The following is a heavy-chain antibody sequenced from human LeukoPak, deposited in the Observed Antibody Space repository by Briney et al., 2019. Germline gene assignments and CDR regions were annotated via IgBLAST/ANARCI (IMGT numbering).Heavy chain of an antibody. J-gene: IGHJ4*02. CDR3: AKDGGYYGSGSYYYY. V-gene: IGHV3-23*01. CDR2: ISGSGGST. D-gene: IGHD3-10*01. Sequence: GGSLRLSCAASGFTFSSYGMSWVRQAPGKGLEWASAISGSGGSTYYADSVKGRFTISRDNSQSTLYLQMNSLRAEDTAVYYCAKDGGYYGSGSYYYYWGQGTLVTVSS. CDR1: GFTFSSYG.